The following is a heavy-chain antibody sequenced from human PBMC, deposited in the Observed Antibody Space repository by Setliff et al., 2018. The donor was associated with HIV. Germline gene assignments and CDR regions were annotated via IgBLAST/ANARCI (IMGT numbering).Heavy chain of an antibody. J-gene: IGHJ4*02. CDR1: GFIFGDYA. Sequence: GGSLRLSCTTSGFIFGDYAMTWVRQRPGKGLEWVSGINWNGAITDYADSVKGRLTISRDNAKNSLHLQMNSLRAEDAAFYYCAREAYDVLTPHAHIDYWGQGVLVTVSS. CDR3: AREAYDVLTPHAHIDY. D-gene: IGHD3-9*01. V-gene: IGHV3-20*04. CDR2: INWNGAIT.